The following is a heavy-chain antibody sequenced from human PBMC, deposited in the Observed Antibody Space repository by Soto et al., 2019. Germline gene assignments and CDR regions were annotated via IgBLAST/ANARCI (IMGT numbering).Heavy chain of an antibody. V-gene: IGHV4-4*02. CDR3: VSHLVMPGTRGVDH. CDR2: ISHSGSR. J-gene: IGHJ1*01. CDR1: GDSISSSNW. D-gene: IGHD6-13*01. Sequence: QVQLQESGPGLVKSSGTPSLTCGDSGDSISSSNWWSWVRQAPGKGLEWIGEISHSGSRNYNPPPLSRPIGSLVESNSQFLLRLTAVTAAASAVYYWVSHLVMPGTRGVDHWCQGTLVTGPS.